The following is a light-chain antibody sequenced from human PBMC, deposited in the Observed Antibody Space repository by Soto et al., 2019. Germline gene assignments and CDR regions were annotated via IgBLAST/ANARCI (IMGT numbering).Light chain of an antibody. J-gene: IGKJ1*01. Sequence: TQTPGTLFLSRLQGATVSCRVSQSINSKSLAWYQRKFGQAPRLLIYNTSSRATGIPDRFSGSGSGTDFTLSIIFFNAKDPAVFYTHSYGGSLPFG. V-gene: IGKV3-20*01. CDR1: QSINSKS. CDR3: HSYGGSLP. CDR2: NTS.